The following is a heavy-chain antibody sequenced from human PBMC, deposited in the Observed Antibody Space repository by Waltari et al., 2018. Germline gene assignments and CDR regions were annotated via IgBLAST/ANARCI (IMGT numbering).Heavy chain of an antibody. CDR2: IGPDGSDK. CDR1: GFTISRFW. J-gene: IGHJ4*02. CDR3: VGWNDPINS. D-gene: IGHD1-1*01. Sequence: EAQLVQSGGGLVQPGGSLTLSCAACGFTISRFWLTWIRQAPGQGLQWVAHIGPDGSDKYYVDSVKGRFTISRDNAENSLLLQMSSLRVEDTALYYCVGWNDPINSWGQGTLVAVSS. V-gene: IGHV3-7*01.